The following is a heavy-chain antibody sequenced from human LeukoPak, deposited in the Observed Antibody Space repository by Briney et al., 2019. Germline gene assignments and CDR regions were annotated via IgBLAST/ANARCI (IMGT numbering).Heavy chain of an antibody. D-gene: IGHD3-10*01. CDR1: GYTFTSYG. V-gene: IGHV1-18*01. Sequence: ASVKVSCKASGYTFTSYGISWVRQAPGQGLEWMGWISAYNGNTNYAQKLQGRVTMTTDTSTSTAYMELSSLRSEDTAVYYCARDYLYGSGSYSLDYWGQGTLVTVFS. CDR2: ISAYNGNT. CDR3: ARDYLYGSGSYSLDY. J-gene: IGHJ4*02.